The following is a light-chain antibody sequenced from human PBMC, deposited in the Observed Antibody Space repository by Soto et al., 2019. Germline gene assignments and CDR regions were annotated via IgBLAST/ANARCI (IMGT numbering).Light chain of an antibody. CDR1: SSDIGGYNS. J-gene: IGLJ1*01. CDR3: SSCSGTNNYV. V-gene: IGLV2-8*01. CDR2: EVT. Sequence: LTQSPSASGSPGQSVTISCTGTSSDIGGYNSVSWYQQHPGKAPKLIIYEVTKRPSGVPDRFSGSKSGNTASLTVSGLQAEDEADYYCSSCSGTNNYVFGTGTKVTVL.